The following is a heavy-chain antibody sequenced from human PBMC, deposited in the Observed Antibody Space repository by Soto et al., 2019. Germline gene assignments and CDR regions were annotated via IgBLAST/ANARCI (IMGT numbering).Heavy chain of an antibody. D-gene: IGHD6-19*01. CDR1: GYTFTSYG. CDR2: ISAYNGNT. Sequence: ASVKVSFKASGYTFTSYGISWGRQAPGQGLEWMGWISAYNGNTNYAQKLQGRVTMTTDTSTSTAYMELRSLRSDDTAVYYCARDSGEAVAGELDYWGQGTLVTVSS. V-gene: IGHV1-18*01. CDR3: ARDSGEAVAGELDY. J-gene: IGHJ4*02.